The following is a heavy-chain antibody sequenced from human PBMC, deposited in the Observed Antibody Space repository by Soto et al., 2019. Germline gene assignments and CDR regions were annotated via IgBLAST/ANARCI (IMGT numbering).Heavy chain of an antibody. CDR2: ISISISYI. CDR1: GFTFSSYN. D-gene: IGHD2-2*01. V-gene: IGHV3-21*01. Sequence: EVQLVESGGGLVKPGGSLRLSCAASGFTFSSYNMNWVRQAPGKGLEWVSSISISISYIYYADSVKGRFTISRDNAKNSLYLEMGSLRGGDTAVYYCARGYCCGASCYLRRDAFDIWGQGTMVTGSS. CDR3: ARGYCCGASCYLRRDAFDI. J-gene: IGHJ3*02.